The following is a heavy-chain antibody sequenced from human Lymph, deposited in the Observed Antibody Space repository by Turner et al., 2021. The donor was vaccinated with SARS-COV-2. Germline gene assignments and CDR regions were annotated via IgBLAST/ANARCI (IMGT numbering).Heavy chain of an antibody. V-gene: IGHV4-59*01. J-gene: IGHJ5*02. CDR1: GGSMNSNC. CDR2: IYYRENT. D-gene: IGHD2-21*02. CDR3: ARETVNNWVDP. Sequence: QVQLQASGPRLVTPLAPLSLTCTVSGGSMNSNCCSWIRQPPGKRLEWSGYIYYRENTNYNPSLKSRFTISVYTSKNQFSLKLTAVTAADTAIYYCARETVNNWVDPWGQGILVTVSS.